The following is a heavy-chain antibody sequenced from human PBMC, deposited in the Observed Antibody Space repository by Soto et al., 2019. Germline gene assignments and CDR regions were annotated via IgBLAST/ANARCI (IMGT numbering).Heavy chain of an antibody. D-gene: IGHD3-16*02. CDR3: ARGKLYDYVWGSYRYQFDY. V-gene: IGHV4-34*01. CDR2: INHSGST. CDR1: GGSFSGYY. J-gene: IGHJ4*02. Sequence: SETLSLTCAVYGGSFSGYYWSWIRQPPGKGLEWIGEINHSGSTNYNPSLKSRVTISVDTSKNQFSLKLSSVTAADTAVYYCARGKLYDYVWGSYRYQFDYWGQGTVVTVSS.